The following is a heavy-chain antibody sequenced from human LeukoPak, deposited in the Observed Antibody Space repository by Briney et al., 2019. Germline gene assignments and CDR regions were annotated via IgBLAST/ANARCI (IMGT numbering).Heavy chain of an antibody. Sequence: GGTLRLSCAASGFTFSSYWMSWVRQAPGKGLEWVANIKKDGSEKYYVDSVKGRFTISRDNAKTSLYLLMNSLRAEDTAVYYCARHLSGVTGYTYGRGIDYWGQGTLVTVSS. J-gene: IGHJ4*02. V-gene: IGHV3-7*01. D-gene: IGHD5-18*01. CDR2: IKKDGSEK. CDR3: ARHLSGVTGYTYGRGIDY. CDR1: GFTFSSYW.